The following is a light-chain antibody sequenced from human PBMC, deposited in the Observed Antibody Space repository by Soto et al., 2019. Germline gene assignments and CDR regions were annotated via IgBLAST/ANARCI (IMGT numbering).Light chain of an antibody. CDR1: SSDVGGYNY. CDR2: EVF. J-gene: IGLJ1*01. Sequence: QSVLTQPPSASGSPGQSVTISCTGTSSDVGGYNYVSWYQQHPGKAPKLMIYEVFKRPSGVPDRFSGSKSGNTASLTVSGLQAEDEADYYCSSYVGSNNVFGTGTKLTV. V-gene: IGLV2-8*01. CDR3: SSYVGSNNV.